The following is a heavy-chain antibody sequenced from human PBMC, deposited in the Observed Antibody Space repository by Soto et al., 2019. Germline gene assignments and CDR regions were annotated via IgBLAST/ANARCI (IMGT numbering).Heavy chain of an antibody. V-gene: IGHV1-18*01. Sequence: KVSCKASGYTFPRYGISWVGQAPGQELEWMGWISAYNGNTNYAQKLQGRVTMTTDTSTSTAYMELRSLRSDDTAVYYCARDTRGPYYDSTRVLNYWGQGTLVTVSS. CDR2: ISAYNGNT. CDR3: ARDTRGPYYDSTRVLNY. D-gene: IGHD3-22*01. CDR1: GYTFPRYG. J-gene: IGHJ4*02.